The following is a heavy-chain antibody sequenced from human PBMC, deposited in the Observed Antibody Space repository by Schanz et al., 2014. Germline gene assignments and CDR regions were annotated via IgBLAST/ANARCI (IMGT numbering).Heavy chain of an antibody. J-gene: IGHJ4*02. V-gene: IGHV1-46*03. Sequence: QVQPVQSGAEVKKPGASVKVSCKASGYTLSAYSLHWARHAPGQGLEWMRIVNPSVRGTHFAREFQGRVTVTSDTSTSTVYMELSGLGSEDTAVYYCAGAFGSSGYYFDYWGQGTLVTVSS. D-gene: IGHD6-19*01. CDR1: GYTLSAYS. CDR3: AGAFGSSGYYFDY. CDR2: VNPSVRGT.